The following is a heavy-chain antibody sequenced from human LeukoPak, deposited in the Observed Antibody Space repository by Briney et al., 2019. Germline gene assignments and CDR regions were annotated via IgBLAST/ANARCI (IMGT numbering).Heavy chain of an antibody. V-gene: IGHV3-30*18. D-gene: IGHD6-13*01. CDR1: GFTFSRYG. Sequence: PGGSLRLSCAASGFTFSRYGMHWVRQAPGKGLEWVAVISYDGYDKYHADSVKGRFTISRDNSKNTLYLQMNRLRAEDMAVYYCAKDGDIAAAGYYFDYWGQGTLVTVSS. CDR3: AKDGDIAAAGYYFDY. CDR2: ISYDGYDK. J-gene: IGHJ4*02.